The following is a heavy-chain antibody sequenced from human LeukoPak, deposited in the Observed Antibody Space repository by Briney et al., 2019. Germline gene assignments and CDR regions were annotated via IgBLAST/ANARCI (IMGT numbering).Heavy chain of an antibody. CDR1: GGTFSSYA. CDR2: IIPIFGTA. J-gene: IGHJ6*02. D-gene: IGHD3-3*01. CDR3: ARGRYDFWSGYSVTRYYYGMDV. Sequence: KVSCKASGGTFSSYAISWVRQAPGQGLEWMGGIIPIFGTANYAQKFQGRVTITADESTSTAYMELSSLRSEDTAVYYCARGRYDFWSGYSVTRYYYGMDVWGQGTTVTVSS. V-gene: IGHV1-69*01.